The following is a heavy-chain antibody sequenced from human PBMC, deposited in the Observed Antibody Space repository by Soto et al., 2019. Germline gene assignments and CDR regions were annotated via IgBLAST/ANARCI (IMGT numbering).Heavy chain of an antibody. D-gene: IGHD1-26*01. CDR2: INPKSGDT. CDR3: ARSSGGYSYNGMDV. Sequence: QEQLVQSGAEVKQPGASVKVSCKASGYTFTGYYIHWVRQAPGQGLEWMGWINPKSGDTKYAQKFQGRVTVTRDTSIITAYMELSRLRADDTAVYSCARSSGGYSYNGMDVWGQWTTVTVSS. J-gene: IGHJ6*02. V-gene: IGHV1-2*02. CDR1: GYTFTGYY.